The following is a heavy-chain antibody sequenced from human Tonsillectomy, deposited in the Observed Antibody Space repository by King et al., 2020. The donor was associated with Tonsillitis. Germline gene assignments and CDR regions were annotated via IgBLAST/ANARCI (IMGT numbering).Heavy chain of an antibody. V-gene: IGHV3-72*01. J-gene: IGHJ4*02. D-gene: IGHD2-15*01. CDR3: TKGDCRGGNCYAGDF. CDR1: GFTFSAYF. Sequence: VQLVESGGGLVQPGGSLSLSCAASGFTFSAYFMDWVRQTPGKGLEWIGRIRNKPSGYTTEYAASVKGRFSISRDDSRNSLYLQVNSLKSDDTAVYYCTKGDCRGGNCYAGDFWGQGTLVTVSS. CDR2: IRNKPSGYTT.